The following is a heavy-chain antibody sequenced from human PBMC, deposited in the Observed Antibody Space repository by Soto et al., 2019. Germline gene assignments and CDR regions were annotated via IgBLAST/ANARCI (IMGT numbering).Heavy chain of an antibody. V-gene: IGHV3-21*04. CDR2: ISSSSSYI. CDR1: GFTFSSYS. J-gene: IGHJ3*02. Sequence: PGGSLRLSCAASGFTFSSYSMNWVRQAPGKGLEWVSSISSSSSYIYYADSVKGRFTISRDNAKNSLYLQMNSLRAEDTAVYYCARARDYYDSSGLSGAFDIWGQGTMVTVSS. CDR3: ARARDYYDSSGLSGAFDI. D-gene: IGHD3-22*01.